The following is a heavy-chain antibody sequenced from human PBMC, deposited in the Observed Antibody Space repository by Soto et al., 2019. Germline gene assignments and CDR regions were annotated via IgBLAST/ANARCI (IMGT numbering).Heavy chain of an antibody. CDR3: ARTPLARPDDYYFDY. Sequence: QVQLVQSGAEVKKPGSSVKVSCKASGGTFSSYAISWVRQAPGQGLEWMRGIIPIFGTANYAQKFQGRVTITADESTSTAYMELSSLRSEDTAVYYCARTPLARPDDYYFDYWGQGTLVTVSS. V-gene: IGHV1-69*12. CDR2: IIPIFGTA. J-gene: IGHJ4*02. CDR1: GGTFSSYA. D-gene: IGHD6-6*01.